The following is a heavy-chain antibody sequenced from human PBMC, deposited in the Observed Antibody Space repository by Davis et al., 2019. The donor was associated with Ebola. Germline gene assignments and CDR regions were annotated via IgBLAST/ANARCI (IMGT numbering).Heavy chain of an antibody. J-gene: IGHJ4*02. V-gene: IGHV3-21*01. CDR2: ISSSSSYI. Sequence: GESLKISCAASGFTFSSYSMNWVRQAPGKGLEWVSSISSSSSYIYYADSVKGRFTISRDNAKNSLYLQMNSLRAEDTAVYYCARVGVDYGDYWIDYWGQGTLVTVSS. CDR1: GFTFSSYS. D-gene: IGHD4-17*01. CDR3: ARVGVDYGDYWIDY.